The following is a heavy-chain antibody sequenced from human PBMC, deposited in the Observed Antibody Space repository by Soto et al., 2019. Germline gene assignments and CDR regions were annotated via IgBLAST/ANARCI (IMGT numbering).Heavy chain of an antibody. CDR3: ARDSGEGIWDDYYDSSGPDAFDI. CDR1: GFTFSSYA. V-gene: IGHV3-30-3*01. J-gene: IGHJ3*02. Sequence: GGSLRLSCAASGFTFSSYAMHWVRQAPGKGLEWVAVISYDGSNKYYADSVKGRFTISRDNSKNTLYLQMNSLRAEDTAVYYCARDSGEGIWDDYYDSSGPDAFDIWGQGTMVTVSS. CDR2: ISYDGSNK. D-gene: IGHD3-22*01.